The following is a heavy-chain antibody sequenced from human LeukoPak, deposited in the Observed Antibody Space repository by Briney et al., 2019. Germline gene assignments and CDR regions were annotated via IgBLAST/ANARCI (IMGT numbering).Heavy chain of an antibody. CDR1: GGSFSGYY. J-gene: IGHJ4*02. Sequence: SETLSLTCAVYGGSFSGYYWSWIRQPPGKGLEWIGEINHSGSTNYNPSLKSRVTISVDTSKNQFPLKLSSVTAADTAVYYCARGRVVVPAAILPYFDYWGQGTLVTVSS. CDR3: ARGRVVVPAAILPYFDY. V-gene: IGHV4-34*01. D-gene: IGHD2-2*02. CDR2: INHSGST.